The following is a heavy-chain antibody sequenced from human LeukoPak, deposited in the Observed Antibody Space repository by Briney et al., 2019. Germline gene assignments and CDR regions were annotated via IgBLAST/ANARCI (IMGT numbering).Heavy chain of an antibody. V-gene: IGHV4-59*08. CDR3: ARYLAAGYFDL. Sequence: SETLSVTCTVSGGSIVSYYWSWIRQPPGKGLEWIGYIYYTGSTNYNPSLKSRVTISVDTSKNQFSLKLSSVTAADTAVYYCARYLAAGYFDLWGRGTLVTVSS. J-gene: IGHJ2*01. CDR1: GGSIVSYY. D-gene: IGHD6-25*01. CDR2: IYYTGST.